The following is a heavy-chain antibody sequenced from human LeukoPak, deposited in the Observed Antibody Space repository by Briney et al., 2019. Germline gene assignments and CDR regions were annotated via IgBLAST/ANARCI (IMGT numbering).Heavy chain of an antibody. Sequence: GESLKISCKGSGYSFTSYWIGWVRQMPGKVLEWMGIIYPGDSDTRYSPSSQGQVTISADKSISTAYLQWSSLKASDTAMYYCASSEPYGGNSGYYWGQGTLVTVSS. V-gene: IGHV5-51*01. D-gene: IGHD4-23*01. J-gene: IGHJ4*02. CDR3: ASSEPYGGNSGYY. CDR2: IYPGDSDT. CDR1: GYSFTSYW.